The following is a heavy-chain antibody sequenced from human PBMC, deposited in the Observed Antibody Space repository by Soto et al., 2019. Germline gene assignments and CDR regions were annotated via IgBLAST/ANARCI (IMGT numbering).Heavy chain of an antibody. J-gene: IGHJ6*02. Sequence: SETLSLTCAVYGGSFSGYYWSWIRQPPGKGLEWIGEINHSGSTNYNPSLKSRVTISVDTSKNQFSLKLSSVTAADTAVYYCAIALWFGEFYGMDVWGQGTTVTVSS. CDR2: INHSGST. D-gene: IGHD3-10*01. CDR1: GGSFSGYY. V-gene: IGHV4-34*01. CDR3: AIALWFGEFYGMDV.